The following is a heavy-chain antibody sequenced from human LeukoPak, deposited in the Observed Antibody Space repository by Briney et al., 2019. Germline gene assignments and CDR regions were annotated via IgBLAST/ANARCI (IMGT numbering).Heavy chain of an antibody. CDR1: IFADYY. V-gene: IGHV1-2*02. J-gene: IGHJ6*03. CDR2: INPNSGGT. CDR3: ASRTLGLLRKGGPMDV. Sequence: ASVKVSCKASIFADYYIYWVRQAPGQGLEWMGWINPNSGGTNYAQKFQGRVTMTRDTSISTAYMELGSLRSDDTAVYYCASRTLGLLRKGGPMDVWGKGTTVTVSS. D-gene: IGHD3-16*01.